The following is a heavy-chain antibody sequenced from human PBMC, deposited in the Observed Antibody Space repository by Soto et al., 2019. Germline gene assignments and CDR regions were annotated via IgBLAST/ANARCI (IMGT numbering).Heavy chain of an antibody. J-gene: IGHJ6*02. CDR2: ISAYNGNT. D-gene: IGHD2-21*02. CDR1: GYTFTSYC. Sequence: ASVQVSCKASGYTFTSYCISWVRQAPGQGLEWMGWISAYNGNTNYAQKLQGRVTMTTDTSTSTAYMELRSLRSDDTAVYYCARDPGSFGVVTAPYGMDVWGQGTTVTVSS. CDR3: ARDPGSFGVVTAPYGMDV. V-gene: IGHV1-18*04.